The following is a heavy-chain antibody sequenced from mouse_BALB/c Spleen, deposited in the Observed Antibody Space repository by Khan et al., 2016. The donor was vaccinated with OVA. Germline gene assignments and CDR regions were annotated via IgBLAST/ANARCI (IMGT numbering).Heavy chain of an antibody. CDR3: ARYYDSYYSYYVMDY. CDR1: GFSLSSYG. D-gene: IGHD2-3*01. CDR2: IWSDGRT. J-gene: IGHJ4*01. Sequence: QVQLKQSGPCLVAPSQSLSITCTVSGFSLSSYGLHWVRQPPGKGLEFLLVIWSDGRTNYNSVLKSKLSISKYNSKSQVFLKMYSLQTDDTAIYYCARYYDSYYSYYVMDYWGQGTSVTVSS. V-gene: IGHV2-6*02.